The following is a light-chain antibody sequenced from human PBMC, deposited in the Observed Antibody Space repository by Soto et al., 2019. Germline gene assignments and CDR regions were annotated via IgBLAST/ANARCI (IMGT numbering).Light chain of an antibody. CDR2: GAS. CDR3: QQYGSSQPPWT. V-gene: IGKV3-20*01. Sequence: EIVLTQSPGTLSLSPGERATLSCRASQSVSSSYLAWYQQKPGQAPRLLIYGASSRATGIPDRFSGSGSGTDFTLTISRLEPEDFAVYYCQQYGSSQPPWTFGQGTKVDI. CDR1: QSVSSSY. J-gene: IGKJ1*01.